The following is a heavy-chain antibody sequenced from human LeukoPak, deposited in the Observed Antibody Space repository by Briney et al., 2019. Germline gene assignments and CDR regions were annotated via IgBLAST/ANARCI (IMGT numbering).Heavy chain of an antibody. CDR3: ARARQEPNWFDP. J-gene: IGHJ5*02. V-gene: IGHV1-69*05. D-gene: IGHD1-14*01. CDR1: GGTFSSYA. Sequence: ASVKVSCKASGGTFSSYAISWVRQAPGQGLEWMGRIIPIFGTANYAQKFQGRVTITTDESTSTAHMELSSLRSEDTAVYYCARARQEPNWFDPWGQGTLVTVSS. CDR2: IIPIFGTA.